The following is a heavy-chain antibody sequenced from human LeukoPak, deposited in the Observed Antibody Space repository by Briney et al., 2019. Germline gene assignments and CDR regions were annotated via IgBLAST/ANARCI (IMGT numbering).Heavy chain of an antibody. D-gene: IGHD3-16*01. CDR3: ARVFSHWGWPGDYYFDY. CDR2: ISGDGTTI. CDR1: GFTFSVHY. J-gene: IGHJ4*02. V-gene: IGHV3-11*04. Sequence: GGSLRLSCAASGFTFSVHYMTWIRQAPGKGLEWVSYISGDGTTIYYADSVRGRFTISRDNAKNLMYLQMNSLRVEDTAVYYCARVFSHWGWPGDYYFDYWGQGNPVTVSS.